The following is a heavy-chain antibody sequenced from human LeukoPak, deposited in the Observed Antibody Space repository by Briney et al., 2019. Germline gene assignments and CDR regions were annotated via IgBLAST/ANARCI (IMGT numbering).Heavy chain of an antibody. D-gene: IGHD3-16*01. CDR2: LYSSGST. Sequence: GGSLRLSCAASGFSVSINYMSWVRQAPGKGLEWVSVLYSSGSTDYTDSVKGRFTISRDNAKNLLYLQMNSLRAEDTAVYFCARLSSWVFEIWGQGTMVTVSS. CDR1: GFSVSINY. J-gene: IGHJ3*02. CDR3: ARLSSWVFEI. V-gene: IGHV3-66*04.